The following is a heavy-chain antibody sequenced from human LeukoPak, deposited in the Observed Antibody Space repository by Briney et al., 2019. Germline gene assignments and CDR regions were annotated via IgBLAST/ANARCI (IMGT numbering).Heavy chain of an antibody. CDR2: INHSGST. J-gene: IGHJ4*02. D-gene: IGHD6-19*01. V-gene: IGHV4-34*01. CDR1: GGSFSGYY. Sequence: KPSETLSLTCAVYGGSFSGYYWSWIRQPPGKGLEWIGEINHSGSTNYNPSLKSRVTISVDTSKNQFSLKLSSVTAADTAVYYCARGPERAVAGKLHYWGQGTLVTVSS. CDR3: ARGPERAVAGKLHY.